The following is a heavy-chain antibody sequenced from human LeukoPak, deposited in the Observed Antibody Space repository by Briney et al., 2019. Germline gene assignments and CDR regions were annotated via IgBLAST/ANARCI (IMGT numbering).Heavy chain of an antibody. V-gene: IGHV4-34*01. CDR1: GGSFSGYY. CDR2: INHSGST. Sequence: PSETLSLTCAVYGGSFSGYYWSWIRQPPGKGLEWIGEINHSGSTNYNPSLKSRVTISVDTSKNQFSLKLSSATAADTAVYYCAGDGYSGYDFDYWGQGTLVTVSS. J-gene: IGHJ4*02. CDR3: AGDGYSGYDFDY. D-gene: IGHD5-12*01.